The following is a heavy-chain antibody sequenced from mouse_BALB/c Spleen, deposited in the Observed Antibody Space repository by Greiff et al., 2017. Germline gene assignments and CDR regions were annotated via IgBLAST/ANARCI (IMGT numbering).Heavy chain of an antibody. J-gene: IGHJ3*01. V-gene: IGHV1-15*01. CDR3: TRNYDYGGDTWFAY. Sequence: VKLVESGAELVRPGASVTLSCKASGYTFTDYEMHWVKQTPVHGLEWIGAIDPETGGTAYNQKFKGKATLTADKSSSTAYMELRSLTSEDSAVYYCTRNYDYGGDTWFAYWGQGTLVTVSA. D-gene: IGHD2-4*01. CDR1: GYTFTDYE. CDR2: IDPETGGT.